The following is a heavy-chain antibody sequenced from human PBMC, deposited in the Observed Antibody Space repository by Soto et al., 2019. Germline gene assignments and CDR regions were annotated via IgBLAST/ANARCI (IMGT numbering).Heavy chain of an antibody. J-gene: IGHJ6*02. CDR1: GGSISSYY. CDR2: VYFSGIT. D-gene: IGHD5-12*01. CDR3: TRDLAIGNRGYGQSND. Sequence: SETLSLTCTISGGSISSYYWSWIRQTPGKGLEWIGYVYFSGITNYNPSLKSRVLISIDTSRNQFSLKLNSVTAADTAVYYCTRDLAIGNRGYGQSNDWGQGKTVTVSS. V-gene: IGHV4-59*01.